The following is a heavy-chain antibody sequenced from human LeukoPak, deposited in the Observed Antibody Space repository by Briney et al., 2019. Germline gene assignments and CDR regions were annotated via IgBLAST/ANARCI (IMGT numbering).Heavy chain of an antibody. CDR1: GFTFSSHA. CDR2: ISAGGGST. CDR3: AYLDSSGYYYGRLRY. J-gene: IGHJ4*02. D-gene: IGHD3-22*01. Sequence: GGSLRLSCAAFGFTFSSHAMSWVRQTPGKGLESVSSISAGGGSTHYADSVKGRFTISRDNSKNTLYLQMNSLRAEDTAVYFCAYLDSSGYYYGRLRYWGQGTPVTVSS. V-gene: IGHV3-23*01.